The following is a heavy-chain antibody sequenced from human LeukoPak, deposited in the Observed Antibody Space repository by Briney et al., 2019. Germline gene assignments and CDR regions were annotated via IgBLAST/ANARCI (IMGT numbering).Heavy chain of an antibody. D-gene: IGHD6-19*01. CDR1: GFTFDDYA. J-gene: IGHJ4*02. CDR3: AKDIAPPSSGTFDY. CDR2: ISWNGGSI. Sequence: GRSLRLSCTASGFTFDDYAMHWVRKPPGKGLDLVSSISWNGGSIGYADSVKGRFTISRDDAKNSLYLQMNSLRPEDTALYYCAKDIAPPSSGTFDYWGQGTLVTVSS. V-gene: IGHV3-9*01.